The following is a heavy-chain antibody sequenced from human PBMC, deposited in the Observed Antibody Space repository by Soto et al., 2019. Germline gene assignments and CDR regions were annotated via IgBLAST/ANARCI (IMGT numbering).Heavy chain of an antibody. V-gene: IGHV4-59*01. Sequence: PSETLSLTCAVSGASISSYYWSWIRQPPGKGLEWIGYIYYSGSTNYNPSLKSRVTISVDTSKNQFSLKLSSVTAADTAVYYCAKDPTSYDSSAQFDSWGQGTLVTVSS. CDR2: IYYSGST. J-gene: IGHJ4*02. CDR3: AKDPTSYDSSAQFDS. D-gene: IGHD3-22*01. CDR1: GASISSYY.